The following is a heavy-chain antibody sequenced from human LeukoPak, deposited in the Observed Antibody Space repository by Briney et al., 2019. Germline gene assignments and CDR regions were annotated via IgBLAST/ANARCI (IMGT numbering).Heavy chain of an antibody. V-gene: IGHV4-39*07. J-gene: IGHJ3*01. Sequence: SETLSLTCTVSGGSISSSSYYWGWIRQPPGKGLEWIGSIYYSGSTYYNPSLKSRVTISVDTSKNQFSLKLSSVTAADTAVYYCAREGPNYDSSGYYSLGSVWGQGTMVTVSS. D-gene: IGHD3-22*01. CDR3: AREGPNYDSSGYYSLGSV. CDR1: GGSISSSSYY. CDR2: IYYSGST.